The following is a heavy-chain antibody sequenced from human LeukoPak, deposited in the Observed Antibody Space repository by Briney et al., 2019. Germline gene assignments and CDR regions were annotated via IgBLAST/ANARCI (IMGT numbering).Heavy chain of an antibody. J-gene: IGHJ6*03. V-gene: IGHV3-30*01. Sequence: PGRSLRLSCAASGFTFSSYAMHWVRQAPGKGLEWVAVISYDGSNKYYADSVKGRFTISRENSKNTLYLQINSLRAEDTAVYYCARARGVGRYYYYYMDVWSKGTTVTVSS. CDR3: ARARGVGRYYYYYMDV. CDR2: ISYDGSNK. D-gene: IGHD3-10*01. CDR1: GFTFSSYA.